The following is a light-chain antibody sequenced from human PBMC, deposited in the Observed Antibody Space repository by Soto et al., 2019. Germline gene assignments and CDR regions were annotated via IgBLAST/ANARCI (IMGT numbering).Light chain of an antibody. CDR3: QQRHNWPIT. CDR2: EAS. CDR1: QRVSTF. Sequence: EIVFTQSPCTVSLSPGDRATLPCRASQRVSTFLAWYQQIPGQAPRLLISEASNRATGIPARFSGSGSGTDFTLTISSLEPEDFAVYYCQQRHNWPITFGQGTRLAI. J-gene: IGKJ5*01. V-gene: IGKV3-11*01.